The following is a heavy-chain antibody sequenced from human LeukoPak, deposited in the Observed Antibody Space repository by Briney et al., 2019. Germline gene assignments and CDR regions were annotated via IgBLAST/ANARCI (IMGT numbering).Heavy chain of an antibody. J-gene: IGHJ5*02. CDR1: GGSISSYY. Sequence: PSETLSLTCTVSGGSISSYYWSWIRQPPGKGLEWIGYIYYSGSTNYNPSLKSRVTISVDTSKNQFSLKLSSVTAADTAVYYRARERTFSSGYYGWFDPWGQGTLVTVSS. D-gene: IGHD3-22*01. V-gene: IGHV4-59*01. CDR2: IYYSGST. CDR3: ARERTFSSGYYGWFDP.